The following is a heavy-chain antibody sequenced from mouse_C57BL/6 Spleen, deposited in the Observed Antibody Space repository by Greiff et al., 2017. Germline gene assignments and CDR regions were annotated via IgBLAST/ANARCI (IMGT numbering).Heavy chain of an antibody. CDR1: GYTFTSYW. J-gene: IGHJ2*01. Sequence: VQLQQPGAELVKPGASVKLSCKASGYTFTSYWMHWVKQRPGQGLEWIGMIHPNSGSTNYNEKFKSKATLTVDKSSSTAYMQLSSLTSEDSAVYYCARWELRGYFDYWGQGTTLTVSS. CDR3: ARWELRGYFDY. D-gene: IGHD4-1*01. CDR2: IHPNSGST. V-gene: IGHV1-64*01.